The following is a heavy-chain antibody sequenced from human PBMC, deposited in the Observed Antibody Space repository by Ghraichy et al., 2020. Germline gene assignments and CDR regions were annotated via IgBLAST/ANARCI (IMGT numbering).Heavy chain of an antibody. CDR3: AKSDCGSYGCKLINY. Sequence: GESLNISCAASGFTFSNYAMTWVRQAPGKGLEWVSRLSGSGDSTYYADSVKGRFTISRDNSKNTLYLQMSSLRAEDTARYFCAKSDCGSYGCKLINYWGQGTLVTVSS. V-gene: IGHV3-23*01. J-gene: IGHJ4*02. D-gene: IGHD3-3*01. CDR1: GFTFSNYA. CDR2: LSGSGDST.